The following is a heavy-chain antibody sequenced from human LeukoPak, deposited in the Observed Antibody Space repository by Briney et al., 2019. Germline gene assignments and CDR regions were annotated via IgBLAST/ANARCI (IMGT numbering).Heavy chain of an antibody. V-gene: IGHV3-11*04. Sequence: GGSLRLSCAASGFTFSDYYMSWIRQAPGKGLEWVSYISSPGSTIYYADPVKGRFTISRDNAKNSLYLQMNSLRAEDTAVYYCATTVTRRRLEWYIDLWGRGTLVTVSS. CDR1: GFTFSDYY. CDR3: ATTVTRRRLEWYIDL. D-gene: IGHD4-17*01. CDR2: ISSPGSTI. J-gene: IGHJ2*01.